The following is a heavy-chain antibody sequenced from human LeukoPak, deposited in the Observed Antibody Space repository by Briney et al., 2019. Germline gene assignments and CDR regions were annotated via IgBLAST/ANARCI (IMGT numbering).Heavy chain of an antibody. CDR2: IQYNGDTK. V-gene: IGHV3-30*02. Sequence: GGSLRLSCAASGFSFSGNGVHWVRQAPGKGPEWVSFIQYNGDTKSYADSVEGRFTISRDNSKNTMYLEMNSLRAEDTAVYYCARDIPSAKAFDYWGQGTLVTVSS. CDR3: ARDIPSAKAFDY. J-gene: IGHJ4*02. CDR1: GFSFSGNG.